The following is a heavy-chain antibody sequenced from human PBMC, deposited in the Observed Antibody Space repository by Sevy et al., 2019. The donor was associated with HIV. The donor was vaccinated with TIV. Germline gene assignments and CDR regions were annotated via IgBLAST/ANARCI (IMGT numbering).Heavy chain of an antibody. Sequence: ASVKVSCKASGYTFTSYDINWVRQATGQGLEWMGWMNPNSGNTGYAQKFQGRVTMTRNTSISTAYMELSSLRSEETAVYYCASLPLVAARHYYYYGMDVWGQGTTVTVSS. CDR1: GYTFTSYD. D-gene: IGHD6-6*01. V-gene: IGHV1-8*01. CDR2: MNPNSGNT. J-gene: IGHJ6*02. CDR3: ASLPLVAARHYYYYGMDV.